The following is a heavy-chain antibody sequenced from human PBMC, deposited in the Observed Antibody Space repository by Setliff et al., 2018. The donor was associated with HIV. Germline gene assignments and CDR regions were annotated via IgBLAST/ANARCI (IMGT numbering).Heavy chain of an antibody. Sequence: ASVKVSCKTSGYTFSNYPIHWLRQAPGQRPEWMGWVNTGKGDTKYSQRFQDRLTITTDSSASSVYMELSSLSSDDTAIYHCARDRFTLTSSIFGFWGHGTLVTVSS. CDR3: ARDRFTLTSSIFGF. CDR1: GYTFSNYP. V-gene: IGHV1-3*04. D-gene: IGHD3-3*01. CDR2: VNTGKGDT. J-gene: IGHJ4*01.